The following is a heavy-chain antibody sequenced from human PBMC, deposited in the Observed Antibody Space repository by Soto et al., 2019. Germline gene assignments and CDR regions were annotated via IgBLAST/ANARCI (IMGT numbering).Heavy chain of an antibody. D-gene: IGHD3-3*01. J-gene: IGHJ4*02. CDR3: ARIIRFLEWLLGSPFEY. CDR2: ISAYNGNT. V-gene: IGHV1-18*01. Sequence: ASVKVSCKASGYTFTSYGISWVRQAPGQGLEWMGWISAYNGNTNYAQKLQGRVTMTTDTSTSTAYMELRSLRSDDTAVYYCARIIRFLEWLLGSPFEYWGQGTLVTVSS. CDR1: GYTFTSYG.